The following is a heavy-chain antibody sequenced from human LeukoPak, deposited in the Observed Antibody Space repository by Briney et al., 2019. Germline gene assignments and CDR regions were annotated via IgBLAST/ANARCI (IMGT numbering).Heavy chain of an antibody. CDR2: IRSKAYGGTT. Sequence: GGSLRLSCTASGFTSGDYAMSWFRQAPGKGLEWVGFIRSKAYGGTTEYAASVKGRFTISRDDSKSIAYLQMNSLKTEDTAVYYCTRAYDVVVPAAIDYWGQGTLVTVSS. CDR1: GFTSGDYA. CDR3: TRAYDVVVPAAIDY. V-gene: IGHV3-49*03. D-gene: IGHD2-2*01. J-gene: IGHJ4*02.